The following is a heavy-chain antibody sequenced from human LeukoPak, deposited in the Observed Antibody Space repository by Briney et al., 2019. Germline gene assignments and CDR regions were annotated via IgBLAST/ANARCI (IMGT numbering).Heavy chain of an antibody. CDR2: IIPIFGTA. J-gene: IGHJ5*02. D-gene: IGHD2-2*01. V-gene: IGHV1-69*13. CDR1: GGTFSSYA. CDR3: ARATCSTSCPNWFDP. Sequence: ASVKVSCKASGGTFSSYAISWVRQAPGQGLEWMGGIIPIFGTANYAQKFQGRVTITADESTSTAYMELSSLRSEDTAVYYCARATCSTSCPNWFDPWGQGTLVTVSS.